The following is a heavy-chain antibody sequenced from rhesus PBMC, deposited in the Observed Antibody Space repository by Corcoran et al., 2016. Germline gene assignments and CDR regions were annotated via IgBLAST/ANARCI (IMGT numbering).Heavy chain of an antibody. CDR2: ISGSGANT. CDR3: ATERAGDGSYPDY. CDR1: VGSISSNY. J-gene: IGHJ4*01. V-gene: IGHV4-173*01. Sequence: QLQLQESGPGLVKPSETLSLTCAVSVGSISSNYWNWIRQAPGKGLEWIGRISGSGANTDYNPSLKSRVTISTDTSKNQFSLKLRSVTAADTAVYYCATERAGDGSYPDYWGQGVLVTVSS. D-gene: IGHD3-16*01.